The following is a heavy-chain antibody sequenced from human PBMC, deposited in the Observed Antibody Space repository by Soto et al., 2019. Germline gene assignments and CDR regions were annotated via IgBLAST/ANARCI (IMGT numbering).Heavy chain of an antibody. J-gene: IGHJ2*01. Sequence: QVQLVESGGGVVQPGRSLRLSCAASGFTFSSYGMHWVRQAPGKGLEWVAVIWYDGSNKYYADSVKGRFTISRDNSKNTLYRQMNGLRAEDTAVYYWARELLLTGESGLGWYFDLWGRGTLVTVSS. CDR1: GFTFSSYG. V-gene: IGHV3-33*01. D-gene: IGHD7-27*01. CDR2: IWYDGSNK. CDR3: ARELLLTGESGLGWYFDL.